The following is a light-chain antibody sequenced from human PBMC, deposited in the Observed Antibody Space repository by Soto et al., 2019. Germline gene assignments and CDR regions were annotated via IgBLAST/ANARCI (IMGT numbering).Light chain of an antibody. J-gene: IGKJ1*01. CDR1: QTISSW. CDR3: QKYNSARWT. Sequence: DIQMTQSPSTLSGSVGDRVTITCRASQTISSWLAWYQQKPGKAPKLLIYKASTLKSGVPSRFSGSGSGTEFTLTISSLQPEDVATYYCQKYNSARWTFGQGTKVDI. V-gene: IGKV1-5*03. CDR2: KAS.